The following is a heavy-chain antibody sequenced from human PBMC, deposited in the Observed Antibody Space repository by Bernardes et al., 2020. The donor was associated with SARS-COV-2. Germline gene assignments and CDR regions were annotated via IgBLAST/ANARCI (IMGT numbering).Heavy chain of an antibody. J-gene: IGHJ4*02. D-gene: IGHD5-18*01. Sequence: GGSLRLSCAASGFTFSSYSMNWVRQAPGKGLEWVSSISSSSSYIYYADSVKGRFTISRDNAKNSLYLQMNSLRAEDTAVYYCARDDRPGRGYSPIDYWGQGTLVTVSS. V-gene: IGHV3-21*01. CDR1: GFTFSSYS. CDR3: ARDDRPGRGYSPIDY. CDR2: ISSSSSYI.